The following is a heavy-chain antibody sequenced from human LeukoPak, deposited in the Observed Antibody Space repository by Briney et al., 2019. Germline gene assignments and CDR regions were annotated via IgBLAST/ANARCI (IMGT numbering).Heavy chain of an antibody. V-gene: IGHV3-48*03. CDR1: GFTFSHYE. CDR3: AREAPDPFDY. Sequence: GGSLRLSCEASGFTFSHYEMNWVRQAPGKGLEWISYISSSGSAIHYADSVKGRFTISRDNTKNSLYLQMNSLRAEDTAVYYCAREAPDPFDYWGQGTLVTVSS. CDR2: ISSSGSAI. J-gene: IGHJ4*02.